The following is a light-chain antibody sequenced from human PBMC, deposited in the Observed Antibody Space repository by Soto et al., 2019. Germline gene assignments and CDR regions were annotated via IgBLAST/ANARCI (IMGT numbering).Light chain of an antibody. CDR2: DAS. J-gene: IGKJ3*01. Sequence: EIVLTQSPATLSLSPGERATLSCGASQSISSYLAWYQQKPGLAPRLLIYDASSRATGIPDRFSGGGSGTDFTLTISRLEPEDFAVYYCQQYGTSLTFGPGTKGDIK. CDR3: QQYGTSLT. V-gene: IGKV3D-20*01. CDR1: QSISSY.